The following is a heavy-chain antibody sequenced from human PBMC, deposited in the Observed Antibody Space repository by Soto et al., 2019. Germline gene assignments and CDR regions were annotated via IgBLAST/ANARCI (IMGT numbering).Heavy chain of an antibody. V-gene: IGHV1-3*01. CDR2: INAGNGNT. D-gene: IGHD2-2*01. CDR3: ARYCSSTSCPRLGY. CDR1: GYTFTSYA. J-gene: IGHJ4*02. Sequence: ASVKVSCKASGYTFTSYAMHWVRQAPGQRLEWMGWINAGNGNTKYSQKFQGRVTITRDTSASTAYMELSGLRSEDTAVYYCARYCSSTSCPRLGYWGQGTLVTVSS.